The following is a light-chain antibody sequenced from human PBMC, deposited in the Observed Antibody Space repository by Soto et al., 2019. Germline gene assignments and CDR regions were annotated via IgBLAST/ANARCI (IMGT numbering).Light chain of an antibody. CDR2: KAS. J-gene: IGKJ2*02. V-gene: IGKV1-5*03. CDR3: QQCNSYCT. CDR1: QSISSW. Sequence: DIQMTQSPSTLSASVGDRVTITCRASQSISSWLGWYQQKPGKAPKLLIYKASSLESGLPSRFSGSGSGTDTPHISSSQHADDSASYYYQQCNSYCTFGQGNKLDIK.